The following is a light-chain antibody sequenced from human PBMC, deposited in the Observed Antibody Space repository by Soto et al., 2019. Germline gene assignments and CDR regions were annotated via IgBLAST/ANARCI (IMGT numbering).Light chain of an antibody. V-gene: IGKV1-33*01. CDR2: DAS. Sequence: DLQMTQSPSSLSASVGDRVTITCQASQDITNFLNWYQQKPGKAPKVLIYDASNLKTGVPSRFSGSGSGTDFTFTISSLQPEDIATYYCQQYDNYPYTFGKGTKLEIK. CDR1: QDITNF. J-gene: IGKJ2*01. CDR3: QQYDNYPYT.